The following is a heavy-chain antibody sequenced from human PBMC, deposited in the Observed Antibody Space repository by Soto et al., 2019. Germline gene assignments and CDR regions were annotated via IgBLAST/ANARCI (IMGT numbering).Heavy chain of an antibody. CDR3: AGSYKDGLGTFDAFDV. D-gene: IGHD3-10*01. J-gene: IGHJ3*01. CDR2: IIPIFGTT. Sequence: QVQLVQSGTEVKKPGSSVKVSCKASGGTFNSHAISWVRQAPGQGLEWMGGIIPIFGTTNYAQRLQGRVSITAAESTCTAYMEMSRMRSEDTDVYYCAGSYKDGLGTFDAFDVWGQGTMVTVSS. CDR1: GGTFNSHA. V-gene: IGHV1-69*01.